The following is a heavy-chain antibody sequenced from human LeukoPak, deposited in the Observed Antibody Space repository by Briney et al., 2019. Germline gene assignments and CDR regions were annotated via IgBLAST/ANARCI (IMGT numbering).Heavy chain of an antibody. D-gene: IGHD6-13*01. J-gene: IGHJ5*02. CDR2: IYYSGST. V-gene: IGHV4-31*03. CDR3: ARVWAAVPQTNWFDP. Sequence: SETLSLTCTVSGGSISSGGYYWSWIRQHPGKGLEWIGYIYYSGSTYYNPSLKSRVTISVDTSKNQFSLKLSSVTAADTAVCYCARVWAAVPQTNWFDPWGQGTLVTVSS. CDR1: GGSISSGGYY.